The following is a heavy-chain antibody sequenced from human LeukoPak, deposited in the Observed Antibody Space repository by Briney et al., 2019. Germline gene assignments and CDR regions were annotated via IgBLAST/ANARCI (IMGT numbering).Heavy chain of an antibody. CDR1: GFTFSHYA. Sequence: GGSLRLSCAASGFTFSHYAMHWVRQAPGKGLEWVAVIWYDGSHDTYTDSVKGRFTVSRDNFKNALHLQMNSLRVEDTAVYYCAKEGDYCSSSGCHKRGIDYWGQGTLVTVSS. CDR2: IWYDGSHD. V-gene: IGHV3-33*06. J-gene: IGHJ4*02. D-gene: IGHD2-2*01. CDR3: AKEGDYCSSSGCHKRGIDY.